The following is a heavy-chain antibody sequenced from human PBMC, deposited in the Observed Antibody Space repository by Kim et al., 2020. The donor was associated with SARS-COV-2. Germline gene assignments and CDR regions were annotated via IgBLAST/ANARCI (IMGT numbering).Heavy chain of an antibody. V-gene: IGHV3-49*03. CDR2: IRSKAYGGTT. D-gene: IGHD3-3*01. J-gene: IGHJ4*02. Sequence: GGSLRLSCTASGFTFGDYAMSWFRQAPGKGMEWVGFIRSKAYGGTTEYAASVKGRFTISRDDSKSIAYLQMNSLKTEDTAVYYCTTGLRFLEWLFSTTLSHFDSWGQGTLVTVSS. CDR1: GFTFGDYA. CDR3: TTGLRFLEWLFSTTLSHFDS.